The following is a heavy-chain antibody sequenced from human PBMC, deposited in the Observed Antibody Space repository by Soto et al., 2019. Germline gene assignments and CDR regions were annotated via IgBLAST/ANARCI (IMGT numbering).Heavy chain of an antibody. CDR2: ISGSGGST. D-gene: IGHD4-17*01. CDR1: GFTFSSYA. J-gene: IGHJ1*01. CDR3: VKPPTHDYGDYACFQH. Sequence: EVQLLESGGGLVQPGGSLRLSCAASGFTFSSYAMSWVRQAPGKGLEWVSAISGSGGSTYYADSVKGRFTISRDNSKNTLYLQMNSLRAEDTAVYYCVKPPTHDYGDYACFQHWGQGTLVTVSS. V-gene: IGHV3-23*01.